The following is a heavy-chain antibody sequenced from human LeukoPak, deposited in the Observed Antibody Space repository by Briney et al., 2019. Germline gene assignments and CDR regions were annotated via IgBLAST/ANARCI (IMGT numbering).Heavy chain of an antibody. CDR3: AGVLLTGDYYDY. CDR2: INANGGGT. CDR1: GFTFSNYA. J-gene: IGHJ4*02. V-gene: IGHV3-64*02. D-gene: IGHD3-9*01. Sequence: GGSLRLSCAVSGFTFSNYAMHWVRQAPGMGLEYVSAINANGGGTYYADSVKGRFTISRDNSKSTLYLQLGSLRAEDMAVYFCAGVLLTGDYYDYWGQGPVVAVSS.